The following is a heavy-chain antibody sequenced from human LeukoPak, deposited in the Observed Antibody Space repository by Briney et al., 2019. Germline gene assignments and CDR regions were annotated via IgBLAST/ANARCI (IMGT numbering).Heavy chain of an antibody. D-gene: IGHD1-26*01. CDR2: ISGSGGST. J-gene: IGHJ6*03. Sequence: PGGSLRLSCAASGFTFSSYAMSWVRQAPGKGLEWVSAISGSGGSTYYADSVKGRFTISRDNSKNTLYLQMNSLRAEDTAVYYCAKSGELLSNYYYYYMDVWGKGTTVTVSS. CDR3: AKSGELLSNYYYYYMDV. V-gene: IGHV3-23*01. CDR1: GFTFSSYA.